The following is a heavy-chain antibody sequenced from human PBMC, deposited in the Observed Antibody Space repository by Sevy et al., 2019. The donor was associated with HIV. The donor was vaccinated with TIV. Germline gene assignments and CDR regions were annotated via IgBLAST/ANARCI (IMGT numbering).Heavy chain of an antibody. CDR3: AKDHDNNWFDP. J-gene: IGHJ5*02. V-gene: IGHV3-23*01. D-gene: IGHD3-9*01. CDR1: GFTFSSYA. Sequence: GGSLRLSCAASGFTFSSYAMSWVRQAPGKGLEWVSAISVSGGSTYYADSVKGRFTNSRDNSKNTLYLQMNSLRAEDTAIYFCAKDHDNNWFDPWGQGTLVTVSS. CDR2: ISVSGGST.